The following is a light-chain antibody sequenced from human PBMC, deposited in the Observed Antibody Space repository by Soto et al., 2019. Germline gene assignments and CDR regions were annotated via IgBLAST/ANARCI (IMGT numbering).Light chain of an antibody. Sequence: DIKMAQSAYSLSASVGDRVTITCQASQVIRNYLNWYRQKPGKAPELLIYDISTLEIGVPSRFGGSGSGTDFTFTITGLQPEDIGTYFCQQYEELPYTFGQGTKLEI. CDR3: QQYEELPYT. J-gene: IGKJ2*01. CDR1: QVIRNY. V-gene: IGKV1-33*01. CDR2: DIS.